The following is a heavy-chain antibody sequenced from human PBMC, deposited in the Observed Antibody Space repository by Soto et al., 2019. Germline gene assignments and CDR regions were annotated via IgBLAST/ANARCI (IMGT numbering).Heavy chain of an antibody. CDR1: GYIFTSYS. J-gene: IGHJ6*03. V-gene: IGHV1-3*01. CDR3: ARQYYVSGSQTFYNMDV. Sequence: QVQLVQSGAEVTKPGSSVEVSCKASGYIFTSYSLHWVRQAPGHRPEWMGWINPGNGNTKYSQKFQGRITIMRDTSAPTAYMDTAYRELSSLTSEDTAVYYWARQYYVSGSQTFYNMDVWGKGTTVTVSS. D-gene: IGHD3-10*01. CDR2: INPGNGNT.